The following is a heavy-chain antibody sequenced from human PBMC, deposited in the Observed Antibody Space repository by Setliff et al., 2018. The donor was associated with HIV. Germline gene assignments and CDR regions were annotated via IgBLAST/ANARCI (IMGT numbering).Heavy chain of an antibody. CDR2: ITYSGSR. D-gene: IGHD3-16*01. V-gene: IGHV4-31*03. CDR3: ARGLVGGSDYWYFDL. CDR1: GGSISSSGHY. J-gene: IGHJ2*01. Sequence: SETLSLTCNVSGGSISSSGHYWSWIRQHPDKGLEWMAYITYSGSRYYRPSLKSRLTISVGTSKNQFSLKPNSVTAADTAVYYCARGLVGGSDYWYFDLWGRGALVTVSS.